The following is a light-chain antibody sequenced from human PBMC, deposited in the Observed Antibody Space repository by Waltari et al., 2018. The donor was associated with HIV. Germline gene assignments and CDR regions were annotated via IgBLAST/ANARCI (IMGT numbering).Light chain of an antibody. V-gene: IGLV2-18*02. CDR3: SSYTSSHTFVV. J-gene: IGLJ2*01. CDR2: EVS. CDR1: SSDVGNYNR. Sequence: QSALTQPPSVSGSPGQSVTISCTGTSSDVGNYNRVSWYQQPPGSAPKLMIYEVSNRPSGVPRRFSGSKSGNTASLTSSGLQAEDEADYYCSSYTSSHTFVVFGGGTKLTVL.